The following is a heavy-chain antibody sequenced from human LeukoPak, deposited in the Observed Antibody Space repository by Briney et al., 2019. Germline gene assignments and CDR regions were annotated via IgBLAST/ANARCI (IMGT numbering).Heavy chain of an antibody. CDR2: VDGGGGGT. D-gene: IGHD3-10*01. Sequence: GGSLRLSCAASGFTLSSYAMTWVRQAPGRGLEWVSSVDGGGGGTYYADSVKGRFTISRDNSKDTLYLQMNSLRAEDTAVYYCAKIVMVRGVHFDYWGQGTLVTVSS. CDR3: AKIVMVRGVHFDY. J-gene: IGHJ4*02. V-gene: IGHV3-23*01. CDR1: GFTLSSYA.